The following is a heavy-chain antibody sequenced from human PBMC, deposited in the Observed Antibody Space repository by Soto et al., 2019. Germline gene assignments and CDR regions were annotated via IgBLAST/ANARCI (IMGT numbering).Heavy chain of an antibody. CDR1: GGSISSSSYY. CDR2: IYYSGST. V-gene: IGHV4-39*01. J-gene: IGHJ4*02. Sequence: PSETLCLTCTVAGGSISSSSYYWGWIRQPPGKGLEWIGSIYYSGSTYYNPSLKSRVTISVDTSKNQFSLKLSSVTAADTAVYYCARHYIVVVPAAISSDFDYWGQGTLVTVSS. CDR3: ARHYIVVVPAAISSDFDY. D-gene: IGHD2-2*01.